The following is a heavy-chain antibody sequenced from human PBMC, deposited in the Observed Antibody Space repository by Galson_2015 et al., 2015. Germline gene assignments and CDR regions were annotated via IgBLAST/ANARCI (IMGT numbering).Heavy chain of an antibody. CDR1: GDSVSSNSAA. V-gene: IGHV6-1*01. Sequence: CAISGDSVSSNSAAWNWIRHSPSRDLEWLGRTYYRSKWYNDYAVSVKSRITINPDTSKNQFSLQLNSVTPEDTAVYYCARDSWWEQWLGPFHYWGQGTLVTVSS. D-gene: IGHD6-19*01. CDR2: TYYRSKWYN. J-gene: IGHJ4*02. CDR3: ARDSWWEQWLGPFHY.